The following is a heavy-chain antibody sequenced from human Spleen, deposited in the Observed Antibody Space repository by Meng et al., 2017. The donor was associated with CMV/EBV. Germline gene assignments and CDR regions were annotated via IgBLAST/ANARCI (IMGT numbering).Heavy chain of an antibody. CDR2: IFYTGRT. D-gene: IGHD6-6*01. J-gene: IGHJ4*02. Sequence: SETLSLTCTVSGGSVSSGAYYWSWIRQPPGKGLEWIGYIFYTGRTNYNPPLKSRVTISLGTRKNQFFLKLSSVTSADTAVYYCARGRGSSSAFDFWGQGTLVTVSS. CDR1: GGSVSSGAYY. CDR3: ARGRGSSSAFDF. V-gene: IGHV4-61*08.